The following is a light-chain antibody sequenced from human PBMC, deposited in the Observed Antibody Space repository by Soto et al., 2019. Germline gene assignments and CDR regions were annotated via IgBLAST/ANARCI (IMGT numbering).Light chain of an antibody. Sequence: EIVLTQSPGTLSLSPGERATLSCRANQSVSSSYLAWYQQKPGQAPRLLIYGASSRATGIPDRFSGSGSGTDFTLTISRLEPEDFAVYYCQQYGSSPPFMYTFGQGTKLEIK. CDR3: QQYGSSPPFMYT. V-gene: IGKV3-20*01. CDR1: QSVSSSY. CDR2: GAS. J-gene: IGKJ2*01.